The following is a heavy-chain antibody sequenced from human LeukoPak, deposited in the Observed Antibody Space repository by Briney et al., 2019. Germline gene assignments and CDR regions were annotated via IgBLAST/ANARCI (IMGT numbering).Heavy chain of an antibody. J-gene: IGHJ6*03. Sequence: ASVKVSCKASGYTFTSYVISWVRQAPGQGLEWMGWISAYNGNTNYAQKLQGRVTMTTDTSTSTAYMELRSLRSDDTAVYYCARDGLVVVVAARYYYYYMDVWGKGTTVTVSS. CDR3: ARDGLVVVVAARYYYYYMDV. CDR2: ISAYNGNT. V-gene: IGHV1-18*01. CDR1: GYTFTSYV. D-gene: IGHD2-15*01.